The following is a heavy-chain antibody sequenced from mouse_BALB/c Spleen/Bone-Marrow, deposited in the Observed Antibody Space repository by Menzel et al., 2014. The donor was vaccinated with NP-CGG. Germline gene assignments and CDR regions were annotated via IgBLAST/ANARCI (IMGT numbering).Heavy chain of an antibody. J-gene: IGHJ2*01. CDR3: ARYMITTSYFDY. CDR2: ISSGGGNT. V-gene: IGHV5-9*03. CDR1: GFTFSSYT. D-gene: IGHD2-4*01. Sequence: SGGGLVKPGGSLKLSCAASGFTFSSYTMSWVRQTPEKRLEWVATISSGGGNTYYPDSVKGRFTISRDNAKNNLYLQMSSLRSEDTALYYCARYMITTSYFDYWGQGTTLTVSS.